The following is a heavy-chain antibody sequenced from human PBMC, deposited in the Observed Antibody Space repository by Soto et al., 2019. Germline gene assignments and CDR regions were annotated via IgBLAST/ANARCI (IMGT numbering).Heavy chain of an antibody. CDR2: IIPSGGST. Sequence: GASVKVSCKASGYTFTSYYMHWVRQAPGQGLEWMGIIIPSGGSTSYTQKFQGRVTVTRDTSTSTVYMELSSLRSEDTAVYYCTRDLSVGTSGPTYYFDYWGQGTLVTVS. CDR1: GYTFTSYY. J-gene: IGHJ4*02. V-gene: IGHV1-46*03. D-gene: IGHD2-2*01. CDR3: TRDLSVGTSGPTYYFDY.